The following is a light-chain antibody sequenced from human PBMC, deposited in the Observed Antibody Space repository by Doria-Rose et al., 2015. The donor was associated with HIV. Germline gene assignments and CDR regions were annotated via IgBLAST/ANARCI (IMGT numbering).Light chain of an antibody. J-gene: IGKJ1*01. CDR2: AAS. Sequence: DIRLTQSPSSLSAYVGDRVTITCQASLNINRFLNWYQQQPGKVPNVLIYAASSLQSGVPSRFSGSGSGTDFTLTISSLQPEDFATYYCQQSFSTPRTFGQGTKVEIK. CDR3: QQSFSTPRT. CDR1: LNINRF. V-gene: IGKV1-39*01.